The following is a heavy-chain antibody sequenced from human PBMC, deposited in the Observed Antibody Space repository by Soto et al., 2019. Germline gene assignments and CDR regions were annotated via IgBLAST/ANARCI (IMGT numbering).Heavy chain of an antibody. V-gene: IGHV3-30*18. Sequence: QVQLVESGGGVVQPGRSLRLSCAASGFTFSSYGMHWVRQAPGKGLEWVAVISYDGSNKYYADSVKGRFTISRDNSKNTLDLQMNRLRAEDTAVYYCAKERDIVVVVAPLDYWGQGTLVTVSS. CDR2: ISYDGSNK. D-gene: IGHD2-15*01. CDR1: GFTFSSYG. CDR3: AKERDIVVVVAPLDY. J-gene: IGHJ4*02.